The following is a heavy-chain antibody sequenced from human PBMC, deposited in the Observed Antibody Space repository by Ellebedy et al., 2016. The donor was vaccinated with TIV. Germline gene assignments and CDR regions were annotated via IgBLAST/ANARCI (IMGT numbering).Heavy chain of an antibody. CDR3: ANYALGDWFDS. Sequence: GGSLRLXCAASGFTLNYAWMSWVRQAPGKGLEWVGRIKSKVDGGTTDYAAPVKGRFSISRDDSKNMVFLQMNSLETEDTAVYYCANYALGDWFDSWGQGTLVTVST. D-gene: IGHD2-2*01. CDR1: GFTLNYAW. V-gene: IGHV3-15*01. J-gene: IGHJ5*01. CDR2: IKSKVDGGTT.